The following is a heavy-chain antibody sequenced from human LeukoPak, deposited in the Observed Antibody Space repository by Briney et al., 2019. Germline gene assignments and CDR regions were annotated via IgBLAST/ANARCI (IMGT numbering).Heavy chain of an antibody. CDR3: ARQDILTGYYNWFDP. J-gene: IGHJ5*02. CDR1: GGSISSSSYY. V-gene: IGHV4-39*01. CDR2: IYYSGST. D-gene: IGHD3-9*01. Sequence: SETLSLTCTVSGGSISSSSYYWGWIRQPPGKGLEWIGSIYYSGSTYYNPSLKSRVTISVDTSKNQFSLKLSSVTAADTAVYYCARQDILTGYYNWFDPWGKGTLVTVSS.